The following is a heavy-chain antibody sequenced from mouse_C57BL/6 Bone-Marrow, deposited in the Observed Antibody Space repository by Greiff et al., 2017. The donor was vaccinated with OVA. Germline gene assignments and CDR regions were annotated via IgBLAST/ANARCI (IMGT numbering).Heavy chain of an antibody. V-gene: IGHV1-69*01. D-gene: IGHD1-1*01. J-gene: IGHJ3*01. Sequence: QVQLQQPGAELVMPGASVKLSCKASGYTFTSYWMHWVKQRPGQGLEWIGEIDPSDSYTNYNHKFKGKSTLTVDKSSSTAYMQLSSLTSEDSAVYYCARGRLLLRSPWFAYWGQGTLVTVSA. CDR3: ARGRLLLRSPWFAY. CDR2: IDPSDSYT. CDR1: GYTFTSYW.